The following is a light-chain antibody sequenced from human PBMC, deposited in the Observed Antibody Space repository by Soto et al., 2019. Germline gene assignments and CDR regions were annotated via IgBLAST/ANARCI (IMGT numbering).Light chain of an antibody. J-gene: IGLJ1*01. CDR1: SSNIGNNY. Sequence: QSVLTQPPSVSAAPGQKVTISCSGSSSNIGNNYVSWYQQLPGTAPKLLIYDNNKPPSGIPDRFSGSKSGTSATLGITGLQTGDEADYYCGTLDTSLSAGVFGTGTKLTVL. CDR2: DNN. V-gene: IGLV1-51*01. CDR3: GTLDTSLSAGV.